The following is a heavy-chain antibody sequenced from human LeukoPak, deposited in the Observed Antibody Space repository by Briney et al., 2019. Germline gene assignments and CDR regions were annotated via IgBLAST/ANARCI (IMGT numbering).Heavy chain of an antibody. CDR2: ISAGGGST. Sequence: GGSLRLSCAASGFTFSSYAMSWVRQAPGKGLEWVSAISAGGGSTYYADSVKGRFTISRDNSRNTLYLQMNSLRVEDTAVYYCAKAQQWETPQWCDPWGQGALVTVSS. D-gene: IGHD1-26*01. J-gene: IGHJ5*02. V-gene: IGHV3-23*01. CDR3: AKAQQWETPQWCDP. CDR1: GFTFSSYA.